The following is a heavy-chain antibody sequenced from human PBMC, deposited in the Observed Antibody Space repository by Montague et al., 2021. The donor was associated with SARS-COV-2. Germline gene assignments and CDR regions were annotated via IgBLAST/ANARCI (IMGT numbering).Heavy chain of an antibody. CDR1: GDSISNSNW. Sequence: SETLSLTCTVSGDSISNSNWWTWVRQSPGRGLEWIGEIFRSGDSNYNPSLKSRVTMSVDMSRGQFSMSLSNVTAADTAIYYCVRGGTMTVVVFDYWGQGTLVTFSS. D-gene: IGHD3-22*01. CDR3: VRGGTMTVVVFDY. J-gene: IGHJ4*02. V-gene: IGHV4-4*02. CDR2: IFRSGDS.